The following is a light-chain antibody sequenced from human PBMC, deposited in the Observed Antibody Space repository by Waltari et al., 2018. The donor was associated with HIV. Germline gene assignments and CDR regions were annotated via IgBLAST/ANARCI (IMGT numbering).Light chain of an antibody. V-gene: IGLV6-57*01. CDR2: EDN. J-gene: IGLJ3*02. Sequence: NFMLTQPHSVSGSAGKTVTISCTRDSGSIGSNYVKWFQQRPGSSPRTLIFEDNQRPSGVSDRFSASIDSSSNSASLTISGLKTEDEGHYYCQSYDTKTHWVFGGGSKLTVL. CDR1: SGSIGSNY. CDR3: QSYDTKTHWV.